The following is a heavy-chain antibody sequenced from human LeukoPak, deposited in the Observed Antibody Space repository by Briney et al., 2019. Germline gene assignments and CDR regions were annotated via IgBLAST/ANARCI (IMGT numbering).Heavy chain of an antibody. CDR1: GFTFSGYS. V-gene: IGHV3-21*01. D-gene: IGHD3-22*01. CDR2: ISSSSRYI. J-gene: IGHJ4*02. Sequence: GGSLRLSCAASGFTFSGYSMNWVRQAPGKGLEWVSSISSSSRYIFYADSVKGRFTISRDNAKNSLYLQMNSLRAEDTAVYYCARDTYYYDSSGYYFDHWGQGTPVTVSS. CDR3: ARDTYYYDSSGYYFDH.